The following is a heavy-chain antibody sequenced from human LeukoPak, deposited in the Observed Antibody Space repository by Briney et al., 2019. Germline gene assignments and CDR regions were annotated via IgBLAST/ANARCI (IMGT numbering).Heavy chain of an antibody. Sequence: GGSPRLSCAASGFTFSSYSMNWVRQAPGKGLEWVSSISSSSSYIYYADSVKGRFTISRDNAKNSLYLQMNSLRAEDTAVYYCARDKKADYGGNSGYWGQGTLVTVSS. V-gene: IGHV3-21*01. CDR3: ARDKKADYGGNSGY. CDR1: GFTFSSYS. J-gene: IGHJ4*02. CDR2: ISSSSSYI. D-gene: IGHD4-23*01.